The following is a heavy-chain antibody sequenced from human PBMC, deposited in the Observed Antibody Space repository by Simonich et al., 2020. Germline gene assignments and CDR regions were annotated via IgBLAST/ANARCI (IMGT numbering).Heavy chain of an antibody. V-gene: IGHV4-34*01. Sequence: QVQLQQWGAGLLKPSETLSLTCAVYGGSFSGYYWSWIRQPPGKGLEWIGEINHSGSTKSKPSRKSPVTITVDTSKNQFSLKLSSVTAADTAVYYCARHRLVDGTTGTTGVDYYYGMDVWGQGTTVTVSS. D-gene: IGHD1-1*01. CDR2: INHSGST. CDR3: ARHRLVDGTTGTTGVDYYYGMDV. CDR1: GGSFSGYY. J-gene: IGHJ6*02.